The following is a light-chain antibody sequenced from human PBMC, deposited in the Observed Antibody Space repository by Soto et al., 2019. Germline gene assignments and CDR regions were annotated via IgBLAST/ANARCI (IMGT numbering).Light chain of an antibody. V-gene: IGLV2-14*01. Sequence: QSALTQPASVSGSPGQSITISCTGTSSDVGGYNYVSWYQQHPGKAPNLMIYDVSNRPSGVSNRFSGSKSGNTASLTISGLQAEGEADYYCSSYTSSSSVVFGGGTKLTVL. CDR3: SSYTSSSSVV. J-gene: IGLJ2*01. CDR1: SSDVGGYNY. CDR2: DVS.